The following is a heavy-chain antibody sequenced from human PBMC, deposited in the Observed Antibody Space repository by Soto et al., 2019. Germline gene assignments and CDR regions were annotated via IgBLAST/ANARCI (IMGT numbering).Heavy chain of an antibody. D-gene: IGHD2-21*02. J-gene: IGHJ4*02. CDR2: ISTDKGNT. CDR1: GYSFTTYG. CDR3: ARDRDGNLDY. Sequence: GASVKVSCKASGYSFTTYGMTWVRQAPGQGLEGMGWISTDKGNTKYAQNFQSRATLTTETYTSTAYMELRSLRSDDTAVYYCARDRDGNLDYWGQRTLVTVS. V-gene: IGHV1-18*01.